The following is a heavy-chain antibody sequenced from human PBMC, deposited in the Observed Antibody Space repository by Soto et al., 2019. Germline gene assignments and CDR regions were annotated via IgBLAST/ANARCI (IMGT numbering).Heavy chain of an antibody. CDR2: IFHSGTT. V-gene: IGHV4-38-2*01. CDR3: ARRGSRSTSALPSYDY. Sequence: SETLSLTCDVSSDSITYGYSCTWIGQPPGKGLEWIGSIFHSGTTYYNPSLKSRLTISMDTSKTQFSLKLTSVTAADTAVYYCARRGSRSTSALPSYDYWGQGILVTVSS. J-gene: IGHJ4*02. CDR1: SDSITYGYS. D-gene: IGHD1-26*01.